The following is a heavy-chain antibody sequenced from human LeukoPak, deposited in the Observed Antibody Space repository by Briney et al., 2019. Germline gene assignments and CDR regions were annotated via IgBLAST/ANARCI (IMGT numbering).Heavy chain of an antibody. CDR1: GFTFSSYS. V-gene: IGHV3-21*01. CDR3: ARVLAGYYDSSGYSGNDAFDI. CDR2: ISSSSSYI. J-gene: IGHJ3*02. D-gene: IGHD3-22*01. Sequence: KPGGSLRLSCAASGFTFSSYSMNWVRQAPGKGLEWVSSISSSSSYIYYADSMKGRFTISRDNAKNSLYLQMNSLRAEDTAVYYCARVLAGYYDSSGYSGNDAFDIWGQGTMVTVSS.